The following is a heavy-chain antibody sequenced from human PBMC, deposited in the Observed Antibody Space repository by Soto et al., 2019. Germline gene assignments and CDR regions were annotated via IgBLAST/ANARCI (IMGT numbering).Heavy chain of an antibody. CDR2: ISGSGGST. D-gene: IGHD4-17*01. CDR3: AKGLKTTVTSGYYFDY. V-gene: IGHV3-23*01. J-gene: IGHJ4*02. Sequence: EVQLLESGGGLVQPGGSLRLSCAASGFTFSSYAMSWVRQAPGKGLEWVSAISGSGGSTYYADSVKGRFTISRDNYKNTLHLQMNSLRAEDTAVYYCAKGLKTTVTSGYYFDYWGQGTLVTVSS. CDR1: GFTFSSYA.